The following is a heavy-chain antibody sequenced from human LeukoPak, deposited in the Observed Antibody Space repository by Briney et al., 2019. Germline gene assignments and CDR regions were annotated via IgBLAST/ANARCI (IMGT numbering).Heavy chain of an antibody. D-gene: IGHD3-10*01. CDR3: ARGLLWFGESRYPFGFDP. CDR2: ISSSGSTI. Sequence: PGGSLRLSCAASGFTFSDYYMSWIRQAPGKGLEWVSYISSSGSTIYYADSVKGRFTISRDNAKNSLYLQMNSLRAEDTAVYYCARGLLWFGESRYPFGFDPWGQGTLVTVSS. V-gene: IGHV3-11*04. J-gene: IGHJ5*02. CDR1: GFTFSDYY.